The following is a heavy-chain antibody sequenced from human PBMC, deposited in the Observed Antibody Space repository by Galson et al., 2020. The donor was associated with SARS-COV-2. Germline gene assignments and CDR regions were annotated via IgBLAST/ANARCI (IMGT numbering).Heavy chain of an antibody. CDR1: DSSINSASY. CDR2: IFHSGHT. V-gene: IGHV4-38-2*02. J-gene: IGHJ4*02. CDR3: ATAEGRYATSYSFDS. D-gene: IGHD3-16*01. Sequence: ASETLSLTCSVSDSSINSASYWGWIRQPPGKGLEWIGSIFHSGHTYYSPSLKSRVTISMDTSKNHFSLRLNSVTAADTAIYYCATAEGRYATSYSFDSWGQGTLVTVSS.